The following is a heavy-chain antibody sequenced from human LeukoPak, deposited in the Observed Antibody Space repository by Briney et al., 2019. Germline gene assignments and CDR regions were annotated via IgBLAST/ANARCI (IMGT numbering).Heavy chain of an antibody. V-gene: IGHV1-69*01. Sequence: GSSVKVSCKASGGTFSSYAISWVRQAPGQGLERMGGIIPIFGTANYAQKFQGRVTITADESTSTAYMELSSLRSEDTAVYYCARGDTWEYCSSTSCYLYAFDIWGQGTMVTVSS. CDR3: ARGDTWEYCSSTSCYLYAFDI. CDR1: GGTFSSYA. D-gene: IGHD2-2*01. CDR2: IIPIFGTA. J-gene: IGHJ3*02.